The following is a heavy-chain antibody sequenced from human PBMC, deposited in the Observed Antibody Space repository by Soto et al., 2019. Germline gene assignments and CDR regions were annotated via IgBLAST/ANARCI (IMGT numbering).Heavy chain of an antibody. D-gene: IGHD3-10*02. V-gene: IGHV3-23*01. CDR3: AQGTRRCNMS. Sequence: GGSLRLSCAASGFTFSSHAMSWVRQAPEKGLEWVAAITADGAATYYSDSVKGRFTISRDNSKNTVFLQLNSLRAEDTALYFCAQGTRRCNMSWGRGTLVTFSS. CDR1: GFTFSSHA. CDR2: ITADGAAT. J-gene: IGHJ4*02.